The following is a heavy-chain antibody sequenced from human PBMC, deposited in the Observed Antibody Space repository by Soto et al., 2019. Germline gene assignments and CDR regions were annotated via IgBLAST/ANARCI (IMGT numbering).Heavy chain of an antibody. CDR3: ARDYGHYCSGGNCYFYF. V-gene: IGHV1-69*01. CDR2: IVPLFGTA. J-gene: IGHJ4*02. Sequence: QVQLVQSGAEVKKPGSSVKVSCKASGGTFSRHALNWVRQAPGHGLQWMGGIVPLFGTANYAQKFQGRFTITADESTSTAHMELRSLRSEDTAVYYCARDYGHYCSGGNCYFYFWGQGTLDAVSS. CDR1: GGTFSRHA. D-gene: IGHD2-15*01.